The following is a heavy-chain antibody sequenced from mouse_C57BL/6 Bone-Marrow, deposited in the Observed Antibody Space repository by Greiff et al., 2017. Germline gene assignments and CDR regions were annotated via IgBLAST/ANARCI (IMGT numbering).Heavy chain of an antibody. Sequence: QVQLKESGTELVKPGASVKLSCKASGYTFTSYWMHWVKQRPGQGLEWIGNINPSNGGPNYNEKFKSKATLTVDKSSSTAYMQLSSLTSEDSAVYYCARSRGYYSVFDYWGQGTTLTVSS. V-gene: IGHV1-53*01. D-gene: IGHD2-12*01. CDR3: ARSRGYYSVFDY. J-gene: IGHJ2*01. CDR1: GYTFTSYW. CDR2: INPSNGGP.